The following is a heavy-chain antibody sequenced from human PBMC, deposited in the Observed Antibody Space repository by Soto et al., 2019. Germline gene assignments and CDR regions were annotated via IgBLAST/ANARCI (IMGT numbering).Heavy chain of an antibody. CDR2: IYYSGST. Sequence: SETLSLTCTVSGGSISSYYWSWIRQPPGKGLEWIGYIYYSGSTNYNPSLKSRVTISVDTSKNQFSLKLSSVTAADTAVYYCARDSTYSSSSHGFFDGMDVWGQGTTVTVSS. V-gene: IGHV4-59*01. CDR1: GGSISSYY. D-gene: IGHD6-6*01. CDR3: ARDSTYSSSSHGFFDGMDV. J-gene: IGHJ6*02.